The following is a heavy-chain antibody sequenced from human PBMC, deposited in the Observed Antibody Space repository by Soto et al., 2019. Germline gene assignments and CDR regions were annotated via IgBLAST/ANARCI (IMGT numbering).Heavy chain of an antibody. CDR3: VKDKGYYDFWSGYYGWFDP. Sequence: GGSLRLSCSASGFTFSSYAMHWVRQAPGKGLEYVSAISSNGGSTYYADSVKGRFTISRDNSKNTLYLPMSSLRAEDTAVYYCVKDKGYYDFWSGYYGWFDPWGQGTLVTVSS. CDR1: GFTFSSYA. CDR2: ISSNGGST. D-gene: IGHD3-3*01. V-gene: IGHV3-64D*08. J-gene: IGHJ5*02.